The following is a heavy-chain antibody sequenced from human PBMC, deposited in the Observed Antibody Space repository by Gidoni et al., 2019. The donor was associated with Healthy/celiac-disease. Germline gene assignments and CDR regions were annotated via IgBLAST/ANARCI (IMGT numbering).Heavy chain of an antibody. D-gene: IGHD5-12*01. CDR3: AGGESGYDLSDYYYGMDV. J-gene: IGHJ6*02. Sequence: RFTISRDNAKNSLYLQMNSLRAEDTAVYYCAGGESGYDLSDYYYGMDVWGQGTTVTVSS. V-gene: IGHV3-11*01.